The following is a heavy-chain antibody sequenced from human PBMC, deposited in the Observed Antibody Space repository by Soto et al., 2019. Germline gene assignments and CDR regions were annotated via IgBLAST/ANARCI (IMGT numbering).Heavy chain of an antibody. CDR3: AKWGTVTSDFDY. D-gene: IGHD4-4*01. Sequence: PGGSLRLSCAASGFTFSSYAMSWVRQAPGKGLKWVSAISGSGGSTYYADSVKGRFTISRDNSKNTLYLQMNSLRAEDTAVYYCAKWGTVTSDFDYWGQGTLVTVSS. J-gene: IGHJ4*02. V-gene: IGHV3-23*01. CDR1: GFTFSSYA. CDR2: ISGSGGST.